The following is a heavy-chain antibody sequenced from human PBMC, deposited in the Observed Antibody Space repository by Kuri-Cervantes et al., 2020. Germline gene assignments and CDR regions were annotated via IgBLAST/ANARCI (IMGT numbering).Heavy chain of an antibody. CDR1: GFTFSSYG. Sequence: GESLKISCAASGFTFSSYGMHWVRQAPGKGLEWVAVISYDGSNKYYADSVKGRFTISRDNSKNTLYLQMNSLRAEDTAVYYCAKDENKPVVAEMRYYFDYWGQGTLVTVSS. CDR3: AKDENKPVVAEMRYYFDY. J-gene: IGHJ4*02. V-gene: IGHV3-30*18. CDR2: ISYDGSNK. D-gene: IGHD5-12*01.